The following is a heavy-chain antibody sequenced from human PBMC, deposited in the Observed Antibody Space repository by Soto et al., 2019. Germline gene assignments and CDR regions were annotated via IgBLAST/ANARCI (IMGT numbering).Heavy chain of an antibody. D-gene: IGHD5-12*01. V-gene: IGHV3-21*01. CDR2: ISSSSSYI. Sequence: PGGSLRLSCAASGFTFSSYSMNWVRQAPGKGLEWVSSISSSSSYIYYADSVKGRFTISRDNAKNSLYLQMNSLRAEDTAVYYCASDLSPIVATMLSYWGQGTLVTVSS. CDR1: GFTFSSYS. J-gene: IGHJ4*02. CDR3: ASDLSPIVATMLSY.